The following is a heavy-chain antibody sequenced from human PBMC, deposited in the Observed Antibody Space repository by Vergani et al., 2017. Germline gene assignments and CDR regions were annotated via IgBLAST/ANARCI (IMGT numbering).Heavy chain of an antibody. J-gene: IGHJ6*03. D-gene: IGHD1-26*01. V-gene: IGHV1-69*01. CDR3: AGDSEDSGSYYYYYYYMDV. CDR2: IIPIFGTA. CDR1: GGTFSSYA. Sequence: QVQLVQSGAEVKKPVSSVKVSCTASGGTFSSYAISWVRQAPGQGVEWMGGIIPIFGTANYEQKFQGRGTITADESTSTAYMELSSLRSEDTAVYYYAGDSEDSGSYYYYYYYMDVWGKGTTVTVSS.